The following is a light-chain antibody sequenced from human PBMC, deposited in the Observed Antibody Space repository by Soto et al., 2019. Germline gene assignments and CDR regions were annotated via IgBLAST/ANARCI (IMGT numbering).Light chain of an antibody. CDR3: TSYTSTSTYV. Sequence: QSVLTQPASVSGLPGQSITISCTGTSSDVGAYNYVSWYQHHPGKAPRLVIYDVTNRPSGISDRFSGSKSGNTASLTISGLLAEDEADYYCTSYTSTSTYVFGTGTKVTVL. CDR1: SSDVGAYNY. V-gene: IGLV2-14*01. J-gene: IGLJ1*01. CDR2: DVT.